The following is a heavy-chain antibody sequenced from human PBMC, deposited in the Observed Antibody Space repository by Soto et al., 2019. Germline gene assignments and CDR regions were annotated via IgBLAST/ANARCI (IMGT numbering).Heavy chain of an antibody. CDR1: GGTFSSYA. J-gene: IGHJ4*02. Sequence: SVKVSCKASGGTFSSYAISWVRQAPGQGLGWMGGIIPIFGTANYAQKFQGRVTITADESTSTAYMELSSLRSEDTAVYYCARHAIVGATMNFDYWGQGTLVTVSS. CDR2: IIPIFGTA. D-gene: IGHD1-26*01. V-gene: IGHV1-69*13. CDR3: ARHAIVGATMNFDY.